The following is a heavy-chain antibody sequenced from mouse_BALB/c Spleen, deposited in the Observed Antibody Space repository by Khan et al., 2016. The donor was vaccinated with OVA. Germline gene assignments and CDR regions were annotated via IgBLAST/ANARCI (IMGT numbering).Heavy chain of an antibody. J-gene: IGHJ4*01. D-gene: IGHD2-14*01. V-gene: IGHV9-3-1*01. CDR1: GYTFKNYG. CDR2: INTYTGEP. Sequence: QIQLVQSGPELKKPGETVKISCKASGYTFKNYGMNWVKQAPGKGLKWMGFINTYTGEPTYADDFKGRFAFSLETSASTAYLQIHNLKNEDTSTYFCARVGYSGTMDYWGQGTSVTVSS. CDR3: ARVGYSGTMDY.